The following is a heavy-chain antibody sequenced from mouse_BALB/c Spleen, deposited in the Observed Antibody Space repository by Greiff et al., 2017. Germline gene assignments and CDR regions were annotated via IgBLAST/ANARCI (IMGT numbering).Heavy chain of an antibody. V-gene: IGHV1-85*01. J-gene: IGHJ2*01. CDR2: IFPGDGST. Sequence: VQRVESGAELVKPGASVKLSCKASGYTFTSYDINWVRQRPEQGLEWIGWIFPGDGSTKYNEKFKGKATLTVDKSSSTAYMHLNSLTSEDSAVYYCARSTARATAFDYWGQGTTLTVSS. D-gene: IGHD3-2*01. CDR1: GYTFTSYD. CDR3: ARSTARATAFDY.